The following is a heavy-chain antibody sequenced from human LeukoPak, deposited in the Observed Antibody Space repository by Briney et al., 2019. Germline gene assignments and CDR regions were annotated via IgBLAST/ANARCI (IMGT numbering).Heavy chain of an antibody. Sequence: ASVKVSCKAFGYTFSSYYMHWVRQAPGQGPEWMGIINPSGGSTSYAQKFQGRVTMTRDTSTSTVYMELTSLRSEDTAVYYCAGMPIYSHFYDSSGYYYDYWGQGTLVTVSS. CDR1: GYTFSSYY. CDR2: INPSGGST. V-gene: IGHV1-46*01. CDR3: AGMPIYSHFYDSSGYYYDY. D-gene: IGHD3-22*01. J-gene: IGHJ4*02.